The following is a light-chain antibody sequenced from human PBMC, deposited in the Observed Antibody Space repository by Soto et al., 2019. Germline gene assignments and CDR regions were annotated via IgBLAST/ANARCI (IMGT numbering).Light chain of an antibody. Sequence: QSALTQPPSASGSPGQSVTISCTGTSNDVGTYNYVSWYQQHPGKAPKLMIYEVTKRPSGVPDRFSGSKSGNTASLTVSGLQAEDEADYYCSSYAGSNNLVVFGGGTKLTVL. CDR1: SNDVGTYNY. CDR2: EVT. CDR3: SSYAGSNNLVV. J-gene: IGLJ2*01. V-gene: IGLV2-8*01.